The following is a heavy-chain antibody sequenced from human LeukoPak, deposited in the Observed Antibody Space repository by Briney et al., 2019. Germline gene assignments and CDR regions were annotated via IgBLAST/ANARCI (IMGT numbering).Heavy chain of an antibody. J-gene: IGHJ6*02. CDR2: IYYSGST. Sequence: SRTLSLTCTVSGGSISSGGYYWSWIRQHPGKGLEWIGYIYYSGSTYYNPSLKSRVTISVDTSKNQFSLKLSSVTAADTAVYYCARDNRPAGDFWSGYYRGAYYYYGMDVWGQGTTVTVSS. D-gene: IGHD3-3*01. CDR3: ARDNRPAGDFWSGYYRGAYYYYGMDV. CDR1: GGSISSGGYY. V-gene: IGHV4-31*03.